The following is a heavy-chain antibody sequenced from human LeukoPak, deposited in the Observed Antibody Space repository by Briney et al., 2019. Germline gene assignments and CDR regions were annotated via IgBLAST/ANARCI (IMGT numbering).Heavy chain of an antibody. J-gene: IGHJ4*02. CDR2: IKSKTDGRTT. CDR1: GFTFSNAW. V-gene: IGHV3-15*01. CDR3: AKIIPAAGCDY. Sequence: GGSLRLSCAASGFTFSNAWMSWVRQAPGKGLEWVGRIKSKTDGRTTDYAAPVKGRFTISRDDSKNTLYLQMNSLRPEDTAIYYCAKIIPAAGCDYWGQGTLVTVSS. D-gene: IGHD6-13*01.